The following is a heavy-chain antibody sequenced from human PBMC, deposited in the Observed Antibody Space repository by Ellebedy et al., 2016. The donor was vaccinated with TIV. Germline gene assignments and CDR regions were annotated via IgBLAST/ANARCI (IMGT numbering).Heavy chain of an antibody. V-gene: IGHV3-7*01. CDR1: GSSFRSYW. CDR3: ARRGSYGDYAVQINSWFDT. D-gene: IGHD4-17*01. CDR2: IYQDGGVQ. Sequence: GGSLRLSCAASGSSFRSYWMSWVRQAPGKGLEWVANIYQDGGVQYYVDSVKGRFTISRDNADNSLFLQMNSLRAEDTAVYYCARRGSYGDYAVQINSWFDTWGRGTLVAVSS. J-gene: IGHJ5*02.